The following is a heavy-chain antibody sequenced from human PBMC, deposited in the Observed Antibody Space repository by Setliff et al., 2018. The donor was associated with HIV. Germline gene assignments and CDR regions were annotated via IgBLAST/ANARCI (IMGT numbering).Heavy chain of an antibody. CDR3: AKDDSTSSGWFES. Sequence: GGSLRLSCAASELTSTFSSFDMHWVRQAPGKGLEWVAGIRYDGTTDVYADSVKGRFTISRDNSKNTVFLQMKTVRPGDTAVYYCAKDDSTSSGWFESWGQGTLVTVSS. V-gene: IGHV3-30*02. J-gene: IGHJ5*01. D-gene: IGHD6-6*01. CDR1: ELTSTFSSFD. CDR2: IRYDGTTD.